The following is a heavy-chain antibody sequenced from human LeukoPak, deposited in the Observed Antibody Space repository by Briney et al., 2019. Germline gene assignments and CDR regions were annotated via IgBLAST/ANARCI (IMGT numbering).Heavy chain of an antibody. CDR1: GGSINNYY. D-gene: IGHD4-11*01. CDR2: IYSSGST. CDR3: ARSPRDSNWLDY. Sequence: SETLSLTCTVSGGSINNYYWSWMRQPAGKGLEWIGHIYSSGSTNYNPSLKSRVTMSVDTPKNQFSLKLSSVTAADTAIYYCARSPRDSNWLDYWGQGTLVTVSS. J-gene: IGHJ4*02. V-gene: IGHV4-4*07.